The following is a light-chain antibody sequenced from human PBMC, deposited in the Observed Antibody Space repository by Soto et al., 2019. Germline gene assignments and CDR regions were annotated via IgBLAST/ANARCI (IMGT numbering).Light chain of an antibody. CDR2: GAS. CDR1: QSVSSSY. V-gene: IGKV3-20*01. J-gene: IGKJ2*01. CDR3: QQYGSSPQYT. Sequence: EIVLTQSPGTLSLSPGERATLSCRASQSVSSSYLAWYQQKPGQAPRLLIYGASSRATGIPDRFSGSGSGTDFTLTISRLEPEDFEVYYCQQYGSSPQYTFGQWTKLEMK.